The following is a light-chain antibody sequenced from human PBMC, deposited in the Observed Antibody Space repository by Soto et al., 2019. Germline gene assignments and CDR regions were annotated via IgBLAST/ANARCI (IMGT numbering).Light chain of an antibody. Sequence: DIQMTQSPSTLSGSVGDRVTITCRASQTISSWLAWYQQKPGKAPKLLIYKASTFKSGVPSRFSGSGSGTEFTLTISSMPPDDFPTYSCQHYNSYSEAFGQGTTVELK. J-gene: IGKJ1*01. CDR3: QHYNSYSEA. V-gene: IGKV1-5*03. CDR1: QTISSW. CDR2: KAS.